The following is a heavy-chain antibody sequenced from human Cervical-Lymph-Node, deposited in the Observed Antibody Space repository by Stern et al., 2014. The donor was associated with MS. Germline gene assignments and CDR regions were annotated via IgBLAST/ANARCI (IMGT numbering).Heavy chain of an antibody. CDR1: GFIFKNAW. V-gene: IGHV3-15*01. CDR3: STGTSPIDF. CDR2: IKSNTDGGTT. D-gene: IGHD1-7*01. Sequence: VQLVESGGGLVKPGESLRLSCTASGFIFKNAWMNWVRQAPGKGLEWVGRIKSNTDGGTTDYAPPIRSRFIISRDDSKNTLYLEVSGLKREDSATYYCSTGTSPIDFWGQGTQVIVAS. J-gene: IGHJ4*02.